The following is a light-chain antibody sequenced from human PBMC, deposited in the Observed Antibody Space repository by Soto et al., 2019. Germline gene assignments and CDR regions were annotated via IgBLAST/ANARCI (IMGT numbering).Light chain of an antibody. CDR1: SSDVGGYNY. Sequence: QSALTQPASVSGSPGQSITISCTGTSSDVGGYNYVSWYQQHPDKAPKFMIYDVRNRPSGFSNRFSGSKSGNTASLTISGLQAEDEADYYCSSYTTSNTRQIVFGTGTKVTVL. J-gene: IGLJ1*01. CDR3: SSYTTSNTRQIV. V-gene: IGLV2-14*01. CDR2: DVR.